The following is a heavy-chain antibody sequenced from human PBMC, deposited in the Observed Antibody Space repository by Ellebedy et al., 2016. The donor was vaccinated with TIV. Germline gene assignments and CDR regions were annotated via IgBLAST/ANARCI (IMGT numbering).Heavy chain of an antibody. V-gene: IGHV3-33*01. J-gene: IGHJ4*02. Sequence: GESLKISCAASGFTFSSYGMHWVRQAPGKGLEWVAVIWYDAFNKYYADSVKGRFTISRDNSKNTLYLQMDSLRAEDTAVYYCAREQSPYYEILTDSFDYWGQGSLVTVSS. D-gene: IGHD3-9*01. CDR3: AREQSPYYEILTDSFDY. CDR1: GFTFSSYG. CDR2: IWYDAFNK.